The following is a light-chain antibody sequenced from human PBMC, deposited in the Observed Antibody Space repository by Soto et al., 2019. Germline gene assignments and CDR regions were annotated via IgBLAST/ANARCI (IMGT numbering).Light chain of an antibody. CDR1: QGISSF. CDR2: GAS. Sequence: IPLTQSPSSLSASVGDRVTITCRASQGISSFLAWYQQKPGKAPKLLIYGASTLQSGVPSRFSGSRSGTNFALTIGSRQPEDFATYYCQQLNSFPIPFGPGTKVDIK. V-gene: IGKV1-9*01. CDR3: QQLNSFPIP. J-gene: IGKJ3*01.